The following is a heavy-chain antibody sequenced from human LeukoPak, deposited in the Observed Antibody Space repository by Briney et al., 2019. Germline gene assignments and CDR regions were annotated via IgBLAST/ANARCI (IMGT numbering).Heavy chain of an antibody. Sequence: ASVKVSCKASGYTFTSYYYIHWVRQAPGQGLEWMGILNPAGGSTSYAQKFQGRVTVTRDTSTSTVYMELSSLRSEDTAVDYCARGDAQEVTLDYWGQGTLVTVSS. CDR2: LNPAGGST. D-gene: IGHD2-21*02. CDR3: ARGDAQEVTLDY. V-gene: IGHV1-46*01. J-gene: IGHJ4*02. CDR1: GYTFTSYY.